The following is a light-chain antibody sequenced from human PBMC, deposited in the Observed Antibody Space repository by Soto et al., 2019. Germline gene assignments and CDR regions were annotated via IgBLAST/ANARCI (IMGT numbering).Light chain of an antibody. CDR2: GAS. J-gene: IGKJ2*01. CDR1: QSVITY. CDR3: QQSCSTPRT. Sequence: DIQMTQSPSSLSASVGDRVTVTCRASQSVITYLNWYQQKPGKAPTLLISGASSLQSGVPSRFSGSGSETDFTLTISSLQPEDFATYYCQQSCSTPRTFGQGTKLEIK. V-gene: IGKV1-39*01.